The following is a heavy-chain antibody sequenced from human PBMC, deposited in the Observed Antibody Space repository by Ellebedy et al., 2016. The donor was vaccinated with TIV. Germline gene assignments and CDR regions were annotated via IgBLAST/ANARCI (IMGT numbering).Heavy chain of an antibody. CDR3: ARHLAGTTGWFNP. Sequence: SETLSLTXTVSGGSISSYYWSWIRQPPGKGLEWIGYIYYSGSTNYNPSLKSRVTISVDTSKNQFSLKLSSVTAADTAVYYCARHLAGTTGWFNPWGQGTLVTVSS. J-gene: IGHJ5*02. CDR2: IYYSGST. V-gene: IGHV4-59*13. D-gene: IGHD1-7*01. CDR1: GGSISSYY.